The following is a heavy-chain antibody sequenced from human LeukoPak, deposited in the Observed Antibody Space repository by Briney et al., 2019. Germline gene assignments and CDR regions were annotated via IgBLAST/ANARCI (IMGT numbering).Heavy chain of an antibody. D-gene: IGHD3-22*01. Sequence: GGSLRLSCAASGFTFSSYAMSWVRQAPGKGLQWVANIKTDGSEKYYVDSVKGRFTISRDNAKNSLYLQMNSLRAEDTAVYYCATYSSLNRREFQYWGQGTLLTVSS. CDR1: GFTFSSYA. J-gene: IGHJ1*01. V-gene: IGHV3-7*01. CDR3: ATYSSLNRREFQY. CDR2: IKTDGSEK.